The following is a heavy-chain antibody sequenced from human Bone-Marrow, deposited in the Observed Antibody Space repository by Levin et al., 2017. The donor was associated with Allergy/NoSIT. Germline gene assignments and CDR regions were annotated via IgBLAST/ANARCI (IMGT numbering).Heavy chain of an antibody. J-gene: IGHJ4*02. CDR3: ARGWGNSWPIPV. D-gene: IGHD2-21*01. V-gene: IGHV4-34*01. CDR1: GGSFNGYY. Sequence: SETLSLTCAVYGGSFNGYYWMWIRQPPGKGFEWIGEINNVGETNHNPSLKSRVTMSVDTSKNQFSLKMRSVSAADTAVYYCARGWGNSWPIPVWSRGALVTVSS. CDR2: INNVGET.